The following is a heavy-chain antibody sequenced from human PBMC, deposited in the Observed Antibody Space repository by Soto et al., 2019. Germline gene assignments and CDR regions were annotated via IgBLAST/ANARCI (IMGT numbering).Heavy chain of an antibody. CDR3: ARGDTAMVWVRYGMDV. D-gene: IGHD5-18*01. V-gene: IGHV1-69*01. J-gene: IGHJ6*02. CDR1: GGTFSSYA. CDR2: IIPIFGTA. Sequence: QVQLVQSGAEVKKPGSSVKVSCKASGGTFSSYAISWVRQAPGQGLEWMGGIIPIFGTANYAQKFQGRVTITADESTSTAYRELSSLRSEDTAVYYCARGDTAMVWVRYGMDVWGQGTTVTVSS.